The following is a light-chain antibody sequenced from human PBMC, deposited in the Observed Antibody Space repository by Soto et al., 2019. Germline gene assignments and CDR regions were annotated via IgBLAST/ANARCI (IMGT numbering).Light chain of an antibody. CDR1: SSDVGAYNF. Sequence: QSALTQPRSVSGSPGQSVTISCTGTSSDVGAYNFVSWYQQNPGKAPKLIIYDVIKRPSGVPNRFSGSKSGNTASLTISGLQTEDEADYHCSSYAGSRVFGGGTKVTVL. J-gene: IGLJ3*02. CDR2: DVI. CDR3: SSYAGSRV. V-gene: IGLV2-11*01.